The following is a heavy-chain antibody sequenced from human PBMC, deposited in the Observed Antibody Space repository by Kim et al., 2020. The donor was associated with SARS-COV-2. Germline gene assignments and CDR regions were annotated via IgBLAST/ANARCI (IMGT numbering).Heavy chain of an antibody. J-gene: IGHJ4*02. CDR3: ARGGTMTRAFDY. V-gene: IGHV3-13*04. Sequence: GGSLRLSCAASGFTFSSYDMHWVRQATGKGLEWVSAIGTAGDTYYPGSVKGRFTISRENAKNSLYLQMNSLRAGDTAVYYCARGGTMTRAFDYWGQGTLVTVSS. D-gene: IGHD3-22*01. CDR2: IGTAGDT. CDR1: GFTFSSYD.